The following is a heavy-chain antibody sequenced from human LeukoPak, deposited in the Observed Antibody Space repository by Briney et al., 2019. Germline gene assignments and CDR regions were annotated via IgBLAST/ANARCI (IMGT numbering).Heavy chain of an antibody. J-gene: IGHJ4*02. CDR3: ARDFMSSSSPKLTVDY. V-gene: IGHV3-7*01. Sequence: GGSLRLSCAASGFTLSSYWMSWVRQAPGKGLEWVANIKQDGSEKYYVDSVKGRLTISRDNAKNSLYLQMNSLRAEDTAVYYCARDFMSSSSPKLTVDYWGQGTLVTVSS. D-gene: IGHD6-6*01. CDR1: GFTLSSYW. CDR2: IKQDGSEK.